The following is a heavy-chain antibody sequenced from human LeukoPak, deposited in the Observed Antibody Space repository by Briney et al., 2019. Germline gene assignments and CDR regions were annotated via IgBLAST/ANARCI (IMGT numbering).Heavy chain of an antibody. J-gene: IGHJ4*02. Sequence: ASETLSLTCPVSGGSISSYYWSLIRQPPGKGLDWIGYIYYSGSTNYNPSLKSRVTISVDTYKNQFSLKLSSVTAADTAVYYCASTEGRDGYNYLDYWGQGTLVTGS. CDR3: ASTEGRDGYNYLDY. CDR1: GGSISSYY. D-gene: IGHD5-24*01. CDR2: IYYSGST. V-gene: IGHV4-59*01.